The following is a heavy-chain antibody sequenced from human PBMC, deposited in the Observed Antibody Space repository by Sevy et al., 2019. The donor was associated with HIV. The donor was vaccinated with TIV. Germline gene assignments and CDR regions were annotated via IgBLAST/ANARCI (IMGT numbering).Heavy chain of an antibody. CDR3: ARDSLYATNWAFDY. D-gene: IGHD1-1*01. V-gene: IGHV1-69*13. CDR2: FIPMFATP. CDR1: GVTFMNYA. J-gene: IGHJ4*02. Sequence: ASVKVSCKASGVTFMNYAISWVRQAPGQGLEWMGGFIPMFATPDYAQKFRGRITITADESTSTAYMELSSLGSEDTAVYYCARDSLYATNWAFDYWGQETLVTVSS.